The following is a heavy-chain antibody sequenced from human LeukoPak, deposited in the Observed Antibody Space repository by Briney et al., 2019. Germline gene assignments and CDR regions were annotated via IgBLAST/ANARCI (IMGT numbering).Heavy chain of an antibody. J-gene: IGHJ1*01. D-gene: IGHD2-2*01. Sequence: SETLSLTCAVYGGSFSGYYWSWIRQPPGKGLEWIGEINHSGSTNYNPSLKSRVTISVDTSKNQFSLKLSPVTAADTAVYYCARVCSSTSCYARQAFQHWGQGTLVTVSS. CDR1: GGSFSGYY. V-gene: IGHV4-34*01. CDR2: INHSGST. CDR3: ARVCSSTSCYARQAFQH.